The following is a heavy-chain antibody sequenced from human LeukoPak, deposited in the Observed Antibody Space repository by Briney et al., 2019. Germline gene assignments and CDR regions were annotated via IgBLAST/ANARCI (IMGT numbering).Heavy chain of an antibody. CDR3: ARQGIVEGMDV. CDR2: IYYSGST. D-gene: IGHD1-26*01. J-gene: IGHJ6*02. Sequence: PSETLSLTRTVSGGSISSYYWSWIRQPPGKGLEWIGYIYYSGSTNYNPSLKSRVTISVDTSKNQFSLKLSSVTAADTAVYYCARQGIVEGMDVWGQGTTVTVSS. V-gene: IGHV4-59*08. CDR1: GGSISSYY.